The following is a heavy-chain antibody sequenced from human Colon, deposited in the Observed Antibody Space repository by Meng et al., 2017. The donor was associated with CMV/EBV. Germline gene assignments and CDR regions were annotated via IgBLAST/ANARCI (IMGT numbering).Heavy chain of an antibody. V-gene: IGHV1-69*02. CDR2: IIVSLDMT. J-gene: IGHJ6*02. Sequence: SVKVSCKASGGTFNPYTVNWVRQAPGQGLEWMGRIIVSLDMTNFAEKFQGRVTLTADKSTNTAYMELSSLKSEDTAVYFCARAFKTSGSSSGWILYSYGMDVWGQGTAVTVAS. CDR1: GGTFNPYT. D-gene: IGHD2-2*03. CDR3: ARAFKTSGSSSGWILYSYGMDV.